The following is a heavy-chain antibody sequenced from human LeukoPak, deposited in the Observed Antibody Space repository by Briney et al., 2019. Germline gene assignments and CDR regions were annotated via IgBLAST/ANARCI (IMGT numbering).Heavy chain of an antibody. CDR1: GFTFSNAW. CDR2: IKSKTDGGTT. V-gene: IGHV3-15*01. J-gene: IGHJ5*02. CDR3: TTDITYYYDSSGYYYGVA. Sequence: NPGGSLRLSCAASGFTFSNAWMSWVRQAPGKGLEWVSRIKSKTDGGTTDYAAPVKGRFTISRDDSKNTLNLQMNSLKTEDTAVYYCTTDITYYYDSSGYYYGVAWGQGTLVTVSS. D-gene: IGHD3-22*01.